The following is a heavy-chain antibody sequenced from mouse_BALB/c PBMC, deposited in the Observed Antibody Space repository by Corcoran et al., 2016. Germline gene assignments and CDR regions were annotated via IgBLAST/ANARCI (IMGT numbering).Heavy chain of an antibody. CDR1: GYSITSGYY. J-gene: IGHJ4*01. D-gene: IGHD2-1*01. V-gene: IGHV3-6*02. CDR2: ISYDGSN. CDR3: ARDGNYYAMLY. Sequence: DVQLQESGPGLVKPSQSLSLTCSVTGYSITSGYYWNWIRQFPGNKLEWRGYISYDGSNNYNPSLKNRISINRDTSKKQFFLKLNSVTTQDTASYYFARDGNYYAMLYLGQGTSGTVSS.